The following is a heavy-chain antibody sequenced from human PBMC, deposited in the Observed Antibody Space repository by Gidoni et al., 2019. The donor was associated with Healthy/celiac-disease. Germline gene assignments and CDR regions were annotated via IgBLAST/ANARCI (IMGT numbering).Heavy chain of an antibody. CDR2: IIPIFGTA. CDR3: ARSSYDFWSGYSPPDYYYYGMDV. Sequence: QVQLVQSGAEVKKPGSSVKVSCKASGGTFSSYAISWVRQAPGQGLEWMGGIIPIFGTANYAQKFQGRVTITADESTSTAYMELSSLRSEDTAVYYCARSSYDFWSGYSPPDYYYYGMDVWGQGTTVTVSS. V-gene: IGHV1-69*01. D-gene: IGHD3-3*01. CDR1: GGTFSSYA. J-gene: IGHJ6*02.